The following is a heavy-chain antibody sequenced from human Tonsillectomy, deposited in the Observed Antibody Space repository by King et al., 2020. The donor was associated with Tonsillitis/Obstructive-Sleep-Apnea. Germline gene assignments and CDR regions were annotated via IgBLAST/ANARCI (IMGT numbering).Heavy chain of an antibody. D-gene: IGHD6-19*01. CDR3: ARDMAVAGPAENY. Sequence: VQLVESGGGLVQPGGSLRLSCAASGFTFSSYSMNWVRQAPGKGLEWVSYISSSSSTIYYADSVKGRFTISRDKAKNSLYLQMNILRDEDTAVYYCARDMAVAGPAENYWGQGTLVTVSS. V-gene: IGHV3-48*02. CDR2: ISSSSSTI. J-gene: IGHJ4*02. CDR1: GFTFSSYS.